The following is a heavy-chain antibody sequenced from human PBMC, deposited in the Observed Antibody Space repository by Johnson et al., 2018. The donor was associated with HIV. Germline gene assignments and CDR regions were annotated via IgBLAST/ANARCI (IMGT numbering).Heavy chain of an antibody. CDR1: RFTFSSYW. V-gene: IGHV3-7*01. J-gene: IGHJ3*02. D-gene: IGHD4-23*01. Sequence: VQLVESGGGLVQPGGSLRLSCAASRFTFSSYWMHWVRQAPGTGLEWVGNIKQDGSEKYYVDSVKGRFTIPRDNAENSLYLQMNSLRAEDTAVYYCARATVESAFDIWGQGTMVTVSS. CDR3: ARATVESAFDI. CDR2: IKQDGSEK.